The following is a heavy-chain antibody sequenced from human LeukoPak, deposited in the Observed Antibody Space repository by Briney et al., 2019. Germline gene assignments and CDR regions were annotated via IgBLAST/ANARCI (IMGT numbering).Heavy chain of an antibody. CDR3: ARLVRTRTYYFAY. J-gene: IGHJ4*02. D-gene: IGHD1-14*01. V-gene: IGHV1-2*02. Sequence: ASVKVSCNSAGYTFTGYYMHWVRQAPGQGLEWMGWINPNSGGTNYAQKFQGRVTMTRDTSISTAYMELSRLRSDDTAVYYCARLVRTRTYYFAYWGQGTLVTVSS. CDR2: INPNSGGT. CDR1: GYTFTGYY.